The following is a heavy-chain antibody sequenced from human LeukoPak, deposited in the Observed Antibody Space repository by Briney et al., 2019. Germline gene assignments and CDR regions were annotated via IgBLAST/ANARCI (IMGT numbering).Heavy chain of an antibody. Sequence: GGSLRLSCAASGFTFSSYGMTWVRQAPGKGLEWISFIRDHTTVDYADSVKGRFTISRDNAKNSLYLQMNNLKAEDTAVYYCVRDHLWSFDYWGQGTLVTVSS. CDR1: GFTFSSYG. D-gene: IGHD2-8*02. CDR3: VRDHLWSFDY. CDR2: IRDHTTV. J-gene: IGHJ4*02. V-gene: IGHV3-48*01.